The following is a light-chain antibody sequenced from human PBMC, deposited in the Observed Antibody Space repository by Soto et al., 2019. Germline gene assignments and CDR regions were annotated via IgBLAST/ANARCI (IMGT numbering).Light chain of an antibody. J-gene: IGKJ2*01. CDR3: QQYNNWLYT. CDR1: QSVSRN. Sequence: EIVMTQSPVTLSVSPGERATLSCRASQSVSRNLAWYQQKPGQTPRLLIYGASTRATGIPARFSGSGSGTEFTLTISSLQSEDFAVYYCQQYNNWLYTFGQGTKLEIK. V-gene: IGKV3-15*01. CDR2: GAS.